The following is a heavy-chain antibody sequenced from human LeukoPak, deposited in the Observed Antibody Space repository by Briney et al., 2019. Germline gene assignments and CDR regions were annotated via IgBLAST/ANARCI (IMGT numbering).Heavy chain of an antibody. D-gene: IGHD3-10*01. Sequence: ASVKVSCKASGGTFSSYAISWVRQAPGQGLEWMGGIITIFGTANYAQKFQGRVTITTDESTSTAYMELSSLRSEDTAVYYCARDSASYYYYYMDVWGKGTTVTVSS. CDR1: GGTFSSYA. V-gene: IGHV1-69*05. CDR3: ARDSASYYYYYMDV. CDR2: IITIFGTA. J-gene: IGHJ6*03.